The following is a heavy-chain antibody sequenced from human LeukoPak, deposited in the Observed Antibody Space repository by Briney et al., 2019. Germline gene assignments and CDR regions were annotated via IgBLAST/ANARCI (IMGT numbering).Heavy chain of an antibody. V-gene: IGHV3-30*18. Sequence: GGSLRLSCAASGLTFSSCGMHWVRQAPGKGLEWVAVISYDGTIRNYADSVKGRFTISRDNSKNTLYLQMNSLTAEDTALYYCAKGGCSSTTCYLANPWGQGTLVTVSS. D-gene: IGHD2-2*01. J-gene: IGHJ5*02. CDR2: ISYDGTIR. CDR1: GLTFSSCG. CDR3: AKGGCSSTTCYLANP.